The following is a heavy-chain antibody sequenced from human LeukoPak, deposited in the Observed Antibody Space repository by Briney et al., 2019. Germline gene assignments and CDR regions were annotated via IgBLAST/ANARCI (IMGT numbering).Heavy chain of an antibody. Sequence: SVKVSCKASGGTFSSYAISWVRQAPGQGLEWMGGIIPIFGTANYAQKFQGRVTITTDESTSTAYMELSSLRSEDTAVYYCARGTIAAQAPASHFDYWGQGALVTVSS. CDR2: IIPIFGTA. V-gene: IGHV1-69*05. CDR3: ARGTIAAQAPASHFDY. J-gene: IGHJ4*02. D-gene: IGHD6-6*01. CDR1: GGTFSSYA.